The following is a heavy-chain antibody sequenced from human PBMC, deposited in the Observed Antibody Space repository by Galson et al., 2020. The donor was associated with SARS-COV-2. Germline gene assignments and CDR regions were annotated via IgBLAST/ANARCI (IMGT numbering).Heavy chain of an antibody. J-gene: IGHJ6*03. D-gene: IGHD3-3*01. CDR3: ARGQYLDFWKGYYANYYYYMDV. V-gene: IGHV4-59*01. Sequence: SETLSLTCTVSGGSISSYYWTWIRQSPGKGLEWIGHMYNSGSTKYNPSLKSRVTISVDTSKNELSLNLTSVTSADTAVYYCARGQYLDFWKGYYANYYYYMDVWGEGTTVTVSS. CDR1: GGSISSYY. CDR2: MYNSGST.